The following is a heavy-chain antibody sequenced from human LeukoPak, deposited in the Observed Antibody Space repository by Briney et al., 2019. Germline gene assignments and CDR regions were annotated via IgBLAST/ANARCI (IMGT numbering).Heavy chain of an antibody. J-gene: IGHJ6*02. D-gene: IGHD3-16*01. CDR1: GYTFTSYG. Sequence: ASVRVSCKASGYTFTSYGISWVRQAPGQGLEWMGWISAYNGNTNYAQKLQGRVTMTTDTSTSTAYMELRSLRSDDTAVYYCARPQGGYYYYGVDVWGQGTTVTVSS. V-gene: IGHV1-18*01. CDR3: ARPQGGYYYYGVDV. CDR2: ISAYNGNT.